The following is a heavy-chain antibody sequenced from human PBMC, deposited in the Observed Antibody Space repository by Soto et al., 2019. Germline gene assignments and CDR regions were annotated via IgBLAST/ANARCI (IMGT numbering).Heavy chain of an antibody. Sequence: PWGSLRLSSAAAGFTCSSYAMHRVRQAPGKGLEWVAVISYDGSNKYYADSVKGRFTISRDNSKNTLYLQMNSLRAEDTAVYYCARDWGLYYDSSGPCDYWGQGTLVTVSS. CDR1: GFTCSSYA. CDR3: ARDWGLYYDSSGPCDY. D-gene: IGHD3-22*01. J-gene: IGHJ4*02. V-gene: IGHV3-30-3*01. CDR2: ISYDGSNK.